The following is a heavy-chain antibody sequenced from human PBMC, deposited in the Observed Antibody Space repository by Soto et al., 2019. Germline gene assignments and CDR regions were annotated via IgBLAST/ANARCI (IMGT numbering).Heavy chain of an antibody. CDR3: AWWCSSTSCRTPRFDY. D-gene: IGHD2-2*01. CDR2: INAGNGNT. CDR1: GYTFTSYA. J-gene: IGHJ4*02. V-gene: IGHV1-3*01. Sequence: QVQLVQSGAEVKKPGASVKVSCKASGYTFTSYAMHWVRQAPGQRLEWMGWINAGNGNTKYSQKFQGRVTITRDTSASTAYMELSSLRCEDTAVYYCAWWCSSTSCRTPRFDYWGQGTLVTVSS.